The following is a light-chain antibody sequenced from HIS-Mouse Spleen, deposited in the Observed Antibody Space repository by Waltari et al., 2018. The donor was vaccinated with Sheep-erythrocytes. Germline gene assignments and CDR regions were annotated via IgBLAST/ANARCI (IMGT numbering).Light chain of an antibody. CDR2: EGS. Sequence: QSALTQPASVSGSPGQSITISCTGTSSDVGSYNLAPWYPQHPGKTPKLMIYEGSKRPSGVSNRFSGSKSGNTASLTISGLQAEDEADYYCCSYAGSSTPWVFGGGTKLTVL. CDR1: SSDVGSYNL. V-gene: IGLV2-23*01. CDR3: CSYAGSSTPWV. J-gene: IGLJ3*02.